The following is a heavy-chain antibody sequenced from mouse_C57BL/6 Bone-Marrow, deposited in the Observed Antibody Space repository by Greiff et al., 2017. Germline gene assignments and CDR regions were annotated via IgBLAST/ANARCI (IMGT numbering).Heavy chain of an antibody. CDR2: INPNNGGT. CDR1: GYTFTDYN. D-gene: IGHD5-1*01. CDR3: ASYLYYFDY. J-gene: IGHJ2*01. V-gene: IGHV1-22*01. Sequence: EVQLQESGPELVKPGASVKMSCKASGYTFTDYNMHWVKQSHGKSLEWIGYINPNNGGTSYNQKFKGKATLTVNKSSSTAYMELRSLTSEDSAVYYCASYLYYFDYWGQGTTLTVSS.